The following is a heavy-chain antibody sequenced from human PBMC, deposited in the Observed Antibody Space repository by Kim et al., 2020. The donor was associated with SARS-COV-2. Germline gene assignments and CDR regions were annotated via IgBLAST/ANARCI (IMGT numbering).Heavy chain of an antibody. CDR2: ISGSGGST. CDR1: GFTFSSYG. J-gene: IGHJ2*01. CDR3: AKGGLNWYFDL. D-gene: IGHD3-16*01. V-gene: IGHV3-23*01. Sequence: GGSLRLSCAASGFTFSSYGMSWVRQAPGKGLEWVSSISGSGGSTYYADSVKGRFTISRDNSKNTQYLQMNSLRAEDTAVYYCAKGGLNWYFDLWGRGSLVTVSS.